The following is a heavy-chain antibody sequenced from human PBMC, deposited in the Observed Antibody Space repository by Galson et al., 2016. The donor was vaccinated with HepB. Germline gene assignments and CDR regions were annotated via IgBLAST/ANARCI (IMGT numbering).Heavy chain of an antibody. V-gene: IGHV3-23*01. CDR3: AKDRGGRVDTGTLDY. D-gene: IGHD5-18*01. CDR1: GITFSNYA. CDR2: IGGSDTGT. Sequence: SLRLSCAASGITFSNYAMHWVRQAPGEGLEWVSGIGGSDTGTYYADSVRGRVTISRDNSKNTLYLQMNSLRAGDAAVYYCAKDRGGRVDTGTLDYWGQGTLVTVSS. J-gene: IGHJ4*02.